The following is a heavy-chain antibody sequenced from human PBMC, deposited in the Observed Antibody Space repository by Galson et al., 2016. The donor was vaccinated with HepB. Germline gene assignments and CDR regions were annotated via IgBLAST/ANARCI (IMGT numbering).Heavy chain of an antibody. J-gene: IGHJ6*02. CDR3: AKEGTIFGAVPYGMDV. Sequence: SLRLSCAASEFTFSGYVMSWVRQAPGMGLEWVSTISGNGGSTYYADSVKGRFTISRDNSKNTLYLQINSLRAEDTAVYYCAKEGTIFGAVPYGMDVWGQGTTVTVSS. CDR2: ISGNGGST. CDR1: EFTFSGYV. D-gene: IGHD3-3*01. V-gene: IGHV3-23*01.